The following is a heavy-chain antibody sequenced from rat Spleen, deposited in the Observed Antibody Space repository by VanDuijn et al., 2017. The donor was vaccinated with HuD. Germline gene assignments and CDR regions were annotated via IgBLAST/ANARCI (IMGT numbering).Heavy chain of an antibody. D-gene: IGHD1-11*01. V-gene: IGHV5-29*01. J-gene: IGHJ2*01. Sequence: EVQLVESRGGLVQPGRSLKLSCAASGFTFSNYGMAWVRQTPTKGLEWVASISYDGLGTYYRDSVKGRFTISRDNPKSTLYLQMDSLGSEDTATYYCARGGGIDYWGQGVMVTVSS. CDR2: ISYDGLGT. CDR1: GFTFSNYG. CDR3: ARGGGIDY.